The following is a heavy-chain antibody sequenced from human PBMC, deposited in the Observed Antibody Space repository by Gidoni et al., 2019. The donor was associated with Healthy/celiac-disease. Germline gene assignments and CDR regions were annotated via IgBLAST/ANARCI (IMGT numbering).Heavy chain of an antibody. V-gene: IGHV4-4*02. Sequence: QVQLQESGPGLVKPSGTLSLTCAVSGGSISSSNWWSWVRQPPGKGLEWIGEIYHSGSTNYNPSLKSRVTISVDKSKNQFSPKLSSVTAADTAVYYCASVGYCSSTSCFDGNYYYYYYMDVWGKGTTVTVSS. CDR3: ASVGYCSSTSCFDGNYYYYYYMDV. D-gene: IGHD2-2*01. J-gene: IGHJ6*03. CDR2: IYHSGST. CDR1: GGSISSSNW.